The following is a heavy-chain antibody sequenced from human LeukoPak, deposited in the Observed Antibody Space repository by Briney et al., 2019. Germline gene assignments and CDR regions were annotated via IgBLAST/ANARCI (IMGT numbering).Heavy chain of an antibody. Sequence: PSQTLSLTCTVSGGSISSGDYYWSWIRQPPGKGLEWIGYIYYSGSTYYNPSLKSRVTISVDTSKNQFSLKLSSVTAADTAVYYCARARIITMVRGVIRWFDPWGQGTLVIVSS. V-gene: IGHV4-30-4*01. J-gene: IGHJ5*02. CDR2: IYYSGST. D-gene: IGHD3-10*01. CDR1: GGSISSGDYY. CDR3: ARARIITMVRGVIRWFDP.